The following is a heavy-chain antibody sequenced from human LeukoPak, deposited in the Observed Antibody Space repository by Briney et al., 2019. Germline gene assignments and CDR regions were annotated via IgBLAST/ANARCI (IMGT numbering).Heavy chain of an antibody. D-gene: IGHD6-13*01. V-gene: IGHV3-21*01. CDR3: ARVGAPGTADY. J-gene: IGHJ4*02. CDR1: GFTFSSYS. Sequence: GGSPRLSCAASGFTFSSYSMNWVRQAPGKGLEWVSSISSSSSYIYYADSVKGRFTISRDNAKNSLYLQMNSLRVEDTAVYYCARVGAPGTADYWGQGTLVTVSS. CDR2: ISSSSSYI.